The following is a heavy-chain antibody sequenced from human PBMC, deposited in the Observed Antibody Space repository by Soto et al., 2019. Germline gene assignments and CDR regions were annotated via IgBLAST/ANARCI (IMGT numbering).Heavy chain of an antibody. CDR1: GGSISTDGYY. CDR3: AEGHSKSWFDP. V-gene: IGHV4-31*03. CDR2: IYYRGRT. J-gene: IGHJ5*02. Sequence: QVQLQESGPGLVKPSQALSLTCTVSGGSISTDGYYWSWIRQHPGKGLEWIGYIYYRGRTYYNPSLKSRVTISLDTSKNEFSLKLSSVTVADTAVYYCAEGHSKSWFDPWGQGALVTVSS.